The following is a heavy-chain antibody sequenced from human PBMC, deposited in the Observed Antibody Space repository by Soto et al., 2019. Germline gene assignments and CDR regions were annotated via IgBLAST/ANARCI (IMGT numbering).Heavy chain of an antibody. CDR1: GYTFTTYG. D-gene: IGHD1-26*01. V-gene: IGHV1-3*01. CDR2: IYAGNGNT. J-gene: IGHJ6*02. CDR3: ARDRRETYFYYYAMDV. Sequence: QVQLVQSGAEVKKPGASVKVSCKASGYTFTTYGIHWVRQAPGQSLEWMGWIYAGNGNTKYSQKFQGRVTIARDTSAGAAYMELSSLRSEDTAVYYCARDRRETYFYYYAMDVWGQGTTVSVSS.